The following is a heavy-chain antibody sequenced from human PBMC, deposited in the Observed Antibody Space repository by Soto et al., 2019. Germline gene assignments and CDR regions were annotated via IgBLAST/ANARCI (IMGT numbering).Heavy chain of an antibody. CDR2: IWSDGSNK. V-gene: IGHV3-33*01. Sequence: GGSLRLSCAASGFTFSIYGMHWVRQAPGKGLEWVAVIWSDGSNKNYADSVKGRFTISRDNSKNTLYLQMNSLRVEDTAVYYCARGLQGFDYWGQGTLVTVSS. J-gene: IGHJ4*02. D-gene: IGHD4-4*01. CDR1: GFTFSIYG. CDR3: ARGLQGFDY.